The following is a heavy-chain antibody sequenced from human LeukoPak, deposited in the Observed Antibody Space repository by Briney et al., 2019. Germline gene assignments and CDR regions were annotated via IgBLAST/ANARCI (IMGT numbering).Heavy chain of an antibody. CDR3: AKLAKYFYGSETYYFFEH. Sequence: GGSLRLSCAASGFTFSDYYMSWIRQAPGKGLEWVSYISSSGSTIYYADSVKGRFTISRDNAKNSLSLQVNSLRVEDTAVYYCAKLAKYFYGSETYYFFEHWGQGTPVTASS. J-gene: IGHJ4*02. V-gene: IGHV3-11*04. CDR1: GFTFSDYY. CDR2: ISSSGSTI. D-gene: IGHD3-10*01.